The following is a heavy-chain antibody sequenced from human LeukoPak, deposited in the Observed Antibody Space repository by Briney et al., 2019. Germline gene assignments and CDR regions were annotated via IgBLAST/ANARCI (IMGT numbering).Heavy chain of an antibody. Sequence: PAASVKVSCNASGGTFSSYAISWVRQAPGQGLEWMGVIIPIFGTANYAQKFQGRVTITADKSTSTAYMEVSSLRSEDTAVYYCARARNPYYDILTGYRPYNWFDPWGRGTLVTVSS. CDR3: ARARNPYYDILTGYRPYNWFDP. D-gene: IGHD3-9*01. CDR2: IIPIFGTA. CDR1: GGTFSSYA. J-gene: IGHJ5*02. V-gene: IGHV1-69*06.